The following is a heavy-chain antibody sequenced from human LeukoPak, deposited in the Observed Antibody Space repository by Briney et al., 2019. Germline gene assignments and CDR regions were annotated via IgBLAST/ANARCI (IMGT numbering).Heavy chain of an antibody. CDR2: VYWNDDN. CDR1: GFSLSDTAVG. Sequence: SGPTLVNPTQTLTLTCTFSGFSLSDTAVGVHWIRRPPGKALEWLALVYWNDDNKYSPSLRSRLTVTKDSSKNQVVLTMTNMDPVDTATYYCTHGSGWTTDFWGQGILVTVSS. V-gene: IGHV2-5*01. D-gene: IGHD6-19*01. J-gene: IGHJ4*02. CDR3: THGSGWTTDF.